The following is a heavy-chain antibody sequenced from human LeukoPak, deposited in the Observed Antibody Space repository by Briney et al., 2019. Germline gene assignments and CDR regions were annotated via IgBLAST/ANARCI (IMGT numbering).Heavy chain of an antibody. D-gene: IGHD3-22*01. Sequence: GGSLRLSCAASGFTFSNHWMHWVRQVPGKGLVWVSRIDGGGSSTSYADSVRGRFSISRDNGKSTLYLQMNSLKVEDTAVYYCARGPGSSGGAFVGDYWGHGTLVTVSS. CDR2: IDGGGSST. CDR1: GFTFSNHW. V-gene: IGHV3-74*01. J-gene: IGHJ4*01. CDR3: ARGPGSSGGAFVGDY.